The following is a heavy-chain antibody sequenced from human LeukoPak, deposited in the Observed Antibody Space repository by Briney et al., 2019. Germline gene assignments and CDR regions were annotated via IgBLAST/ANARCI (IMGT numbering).Heavy chain of an antibody. Sequence: ASVKVSCKASGYTFTGYYMHWVRQAPGQGLEWMGWISAYNGKTNYAQKLQGRVTMTTDTSTNTAYMELRSLRSDDTAVYYCARWGTVATILILDYWGQGTLVTVSS. CDR3: ARWGTVATILILDY. V-gene: IGHV1-18*04. J-gene: IGHJ4*02. CDR2: ISAYNGKT. CDR1: GYTFTGYY. D-gene: IGHD5-12*01.